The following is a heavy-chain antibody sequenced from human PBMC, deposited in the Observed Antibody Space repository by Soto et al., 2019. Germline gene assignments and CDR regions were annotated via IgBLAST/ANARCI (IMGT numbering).Heavy chain of an antibody. CDR1: GGSISGYY. V-gene: IGHV4-59*01. CDR3: AINSRSYYRSFDP. CDR2: IYYSGST. D-gene: IGHD1-26*01. Sequence: SETLSLTCTISGGSISGYYWSWIRQPPGKGLEWIGYIYYSGSTNYNPSLKSRVTISVDTSKNQFSLKLNSVTAADTAVYYCAINSRSYYRSFDPCCPAIL. J-gene: IGHJ5*02.